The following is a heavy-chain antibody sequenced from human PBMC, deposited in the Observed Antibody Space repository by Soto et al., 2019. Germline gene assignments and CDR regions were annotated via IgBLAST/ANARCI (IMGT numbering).Heavy chain of an antibody. D-gene: IGHD1-26*01. Sequence: QVKLVESGGGVVQPGRSLRLSCAASGFVFSDYGMHWVRQAPGKGLEWVALITNDGNNEFYRESVKGRFSISRGRSTNTVDLLMNSLRPEDTGVYYCAKEGPGGGRHFYYGMDVWGQGTTVTVSS. V-gene: IGHV3-30*18. CDR3: AKEGPGGGRHFYYGMDV. J-gene: IGHJ6*02. CDR1: GFVFSDYG. CDR2: ITNDGNNE.